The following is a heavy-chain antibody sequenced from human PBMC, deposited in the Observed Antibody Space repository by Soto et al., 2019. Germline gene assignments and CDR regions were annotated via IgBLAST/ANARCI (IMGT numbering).Heavy chain of an antibody. CDR2: INHSGST. D-gene: IGHD1-26*01. CDR3: ARAKGGSLGGYYYGMDV. J-gene: IGHJ6*02. Sequence: SETLSLTCAVSGGSISSGYYWSWIRQPPGKGLEWIGEINHSGSTNYNPSLKSRVTISVDTSKNQFSLKLSSVTAADTAVYYCARAKGGSLGGYYYGMDVWGQGTTVTVSS. CDR1: GGSISSGYY. V-gene: IGHV4-34*01.